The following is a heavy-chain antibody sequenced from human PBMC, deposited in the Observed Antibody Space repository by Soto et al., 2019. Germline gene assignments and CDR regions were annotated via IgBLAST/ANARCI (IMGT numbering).Heavy chain of an antibody. CDR3: ARAVGISEWELPHI. CDR1: GFTFSSYA. Sequence: GGSRRLSCAASGFTFSSYAMHWVRQAPGKGLEWVAVISYDGSNKYYADSVKGRFTISRDNSKNTLYLQMNSLRAEDTAVYYCARAVGISEWELPHIWGQGTMVT. V-gene: IGHV3-30-3*01. D-gene: IGHD1-26*01. J-gene: IGHJ3*02. CDR2: ISYDGSNK.